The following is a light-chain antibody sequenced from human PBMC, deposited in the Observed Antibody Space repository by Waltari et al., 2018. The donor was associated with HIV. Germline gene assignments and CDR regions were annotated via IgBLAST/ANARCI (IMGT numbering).Light chain of an antibody. CDR1: SSNIGAGYD. Sequence: QSVLTQPPSVSGAPGQRVTISCTGSSSNIGAGYDVHWYQHFPGRATKLLIYGHSNRASGVPGRFSGSRAGASASLAITGLRAEDEADYYCQSYDSSLSVVFGGGTTLTVL. CDR3: QSYDSSLSVV. CDR2: GHS. V-gene: IGLV1-40*03. J-gene: IGLJ2*01.